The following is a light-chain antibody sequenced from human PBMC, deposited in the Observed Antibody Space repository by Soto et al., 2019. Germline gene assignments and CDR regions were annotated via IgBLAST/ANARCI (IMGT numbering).Light chain of an antibody. J-gene: IGLJ1*01. CDR2: NNN. Sequence: QPVLTQPPSASGTPGQRVTISCSGSSSNIGSNTVNWYQQLPGTAPKLLIYNNNQRPSGVPDRFSGSKSGTSASLAISGRQSEDEAEYYCAAWDDSLNGLVFGTGTKLTVL. CDR3: AAWDDSLNGLV. CDR1: SSNIGSNT. V-gene: IGLV1-44*01.